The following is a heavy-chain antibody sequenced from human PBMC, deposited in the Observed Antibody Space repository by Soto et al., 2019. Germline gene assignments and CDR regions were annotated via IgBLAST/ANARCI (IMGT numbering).Heavy chain of an antibody. J-gene: IGHJ6*02. D-gene: IGHD1-26*01. CDR1: GGSISSYY. V-gene: IGHV4-59*01. CDR3: ARDDSGVYSTNYYGMDV. CDR2: IYYSGST. Sequence: SETLSLTCTVSGGSISSYYWSWIRQPPGKGLEWIGYIYYSGSTNYNPSLKSRVTISVDTSKNQFSLKLSSVTAADTAVYYCARDDSGVYSTNYYGMDVWGQGTTVTVSS.